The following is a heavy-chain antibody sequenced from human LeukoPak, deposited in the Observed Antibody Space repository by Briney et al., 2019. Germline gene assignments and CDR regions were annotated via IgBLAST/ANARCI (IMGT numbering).Heavy chain of an antibody. CDR1: RFTFSNYV. Sequence: GGSLRLSCAASRFTFSNYVMHWVRQAPGKGLEWVAVISYDGSDKYYADSVKGRFTISRDNSKNTMYLQMNSLRVEDAAVYYCAKAPVTSCRGAFCYPFDSWGQGTLVTVSS. D-gene: IGHD2-15*01. CDR3: AKAPVTSCRGAFCYPFDS. V-gene: IGHV3-30*18. CDR2: ISYDGSDK. J-gene: IGHJ4*02.